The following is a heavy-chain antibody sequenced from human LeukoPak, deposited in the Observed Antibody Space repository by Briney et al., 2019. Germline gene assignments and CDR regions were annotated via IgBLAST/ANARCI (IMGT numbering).Heavy chain of an antibody. CDR1: EFTFSTYW. CDR2: IKQDGSEE. J-gene: IGHJ4*02. V-gene: IGHV3-7*03. Sequence: GGSLRFSCAASEFTFSTYWMSWVRQAPGKGLECVANIKQDGSEEYYVDSVKGRFTISRDNAKNSLYLQMNSLRAEDTGVYYCVRDNPRCCGVIPANIDDYWGQGTLVTVSS. D-gene: IGHD2-21*01. CDR3: VRDNPRCCGVIPANIDDY.